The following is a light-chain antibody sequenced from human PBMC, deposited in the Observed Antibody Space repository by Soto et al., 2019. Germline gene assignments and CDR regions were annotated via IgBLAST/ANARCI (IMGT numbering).Light chain of an antibody. CDR3: QQYNSYSWT. J-gene: IGKJ1*01. CDR1: QSISSW. CDR2: DAS. Sequence: DIQMTQSPSTLSASVGDRVTITCRASQSISSWLAWYQQKPGKAPKLLIYDASSLESGVPPRFSGSGSGTEFTLPISSLQPDDFAPYYCQQYNSYSWTFGQGTKVDIK. V-gene: IGKV1-5*01.